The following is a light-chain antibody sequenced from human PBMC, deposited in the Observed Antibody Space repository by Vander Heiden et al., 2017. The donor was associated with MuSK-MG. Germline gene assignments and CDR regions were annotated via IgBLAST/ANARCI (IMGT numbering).Light chain of an antibody. Sequence: SSELTQPPSVSGSPGQTVTISCSAEKLGAKHVAWYQQKPGQSPVLGIYQDTKRPSGIPERFSGSNTANTATLTSSETQAMEESYYYCQAWDINTVVFGGGSKLTVL. J-gene: IGLJ3*02. CDR3: QAWDINTVV. V-gene: IGLV3-1*01. CDR2: QDT. CDR1: KLGAKH.